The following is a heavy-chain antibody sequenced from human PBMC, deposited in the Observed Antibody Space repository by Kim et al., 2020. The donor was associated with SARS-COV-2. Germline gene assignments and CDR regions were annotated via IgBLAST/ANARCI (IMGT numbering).Heavy chain of an antibody. D-gene: IGHD6-6*01. V-gene: IGHV3-48*02. J-gene: IGHJ5*02. CDR3: AREGPAGQLAEYNWFDP. Sequence: GKGRFTISRDNAKNSLYLQMNSLRDEDTAVYYCAREGPAGQLAEYNWFDPWGQGTLVTVSS.